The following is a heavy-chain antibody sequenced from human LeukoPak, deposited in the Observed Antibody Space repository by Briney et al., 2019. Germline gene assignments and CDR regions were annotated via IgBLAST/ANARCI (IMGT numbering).Heavy chain of an antibody. V-gene: IGHV5-51*01. D-gene: IGHD5-24*01. CDR2: IYPGDSDT. CDR3: ARGARGDGYNRVPPGFDY. Sequence: GESLKISCKGSGYSFTSYWIGWVRQMPGKGLEWMGIIYPGDSDTRYSPSFQGQVTISADKSISTAYLQWSSLKASGTAMCYCARGARGDGYNRVPPGFDYWGQGTLVTVSS. J-gene: IGHJ4*02. CDR1: GYSFTSYW.